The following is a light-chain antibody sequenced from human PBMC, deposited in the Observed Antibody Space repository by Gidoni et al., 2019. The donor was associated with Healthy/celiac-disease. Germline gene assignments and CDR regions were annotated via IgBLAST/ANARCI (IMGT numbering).Light chain of an antibody. CDR2: DAS. Sequence: EIVLTQSPATLSLSPGERATLPCRASQSVSSYLAWYQQKPGQAPRLLIYDASHRATGIPARFSGSGSGTDFTLTISSLEPEDFAVYYCQQRSNWPRWTFAQGTKVEIK. CDR1: QSVSSY. V-gene: IGKV3-11*01. J-gene: IGKJ1*01. CDR3: QQRSNWPRWT.